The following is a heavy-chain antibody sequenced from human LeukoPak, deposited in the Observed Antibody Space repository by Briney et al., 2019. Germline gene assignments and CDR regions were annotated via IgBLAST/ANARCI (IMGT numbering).Heavy chain of an antibody. D-gene: IGHD3-22*01. V-gene: IGHV3-7*01. J-gene: IGHJ4*02. CDR3: ARDGGYDNSGYYYFDY. CDR2: IKQDGSEK. CDR1: GFTFSTYW. Sequence: PGGSLRLSCAASGFTFSTYWMSWVRQAPGKGLEWVAHIKQDGSEKYYVDSVKGRFTVSRDNSKNTLYLQMGSLRAEDMAVYYCARDGGYDNSGYYYFDYWGQGTLVTVSS.